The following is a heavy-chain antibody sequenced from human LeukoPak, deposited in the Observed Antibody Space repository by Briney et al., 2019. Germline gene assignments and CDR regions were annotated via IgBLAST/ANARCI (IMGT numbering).Heavy chain of an antibody. CDR1: GFTVSSYY. CDR3: ARGIDY. Sequence: PGGSLRLSCAASGFTVSSYYMNWVRLAPGKELEWVSVIYTGGGRYCADSVRGRFTISRDTSKNMVFLQMNSLRVEDTAVYYCARGIDYWGRGTLVTVSS. CDR2: IYTGGGR. J-gene: IGHJ4*02. V-gene: IGHV3-53*01.